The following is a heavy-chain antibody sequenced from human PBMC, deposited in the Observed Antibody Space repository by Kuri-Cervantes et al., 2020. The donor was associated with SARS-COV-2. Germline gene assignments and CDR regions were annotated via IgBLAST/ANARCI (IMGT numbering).Heavy chain of an antibody. CDR2: ISAYNGNT. J-gene: IGHJ5*02. CDR1: GYTFTSYG. CDR3: ANTRNWFDP. V-gene: IGHV1-18*01. Sequence: ASVKVSCKASGYTFTSYGISWVRQAPGQGLEWMGWISAYNGNTNYAQKLQGRVTITADESTSTAYMELSSLRSEDTAVYYCANTRNWFDPWGQGTLVTVSS.